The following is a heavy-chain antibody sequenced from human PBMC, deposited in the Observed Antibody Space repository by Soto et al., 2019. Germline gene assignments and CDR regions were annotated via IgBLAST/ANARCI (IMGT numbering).Heavy chain of an antibody. CDR1: GVSFSGYN. J-gene: IGHJ5*02. D-gene: IGHD2-2*01. CDR3: ARDKGYCSSTSGYGWFDP. V-gene: IGHV4-34*01. CDR2: INDSDST. Sequence: SETLCHTCAFYGVSFSGYNWYCFRQPAGRGLECIVEINDSDSTYYNPSVNRPGTISVETSQSQFSLKTSSVTAVDTSVDYSARDKGYCSSTSGYGWFDPWGEGTLVT.